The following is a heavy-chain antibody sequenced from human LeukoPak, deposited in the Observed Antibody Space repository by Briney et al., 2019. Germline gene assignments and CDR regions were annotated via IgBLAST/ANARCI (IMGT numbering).Heavy chain of an antibody. CDR2: ISASGDVT. D-gene: IGHD1-1*01. Sequence: GGSLSLSCAPSRFSFSTYPMGWVRQAPGKGLEWVSGISASGDVTFHADPMKGRFTLSTDNSKNTLYLQMTSLRAEDTAEYYCAKSLFTSATGTGRAFHIWGQGTMVTVSS. V-gene: IGHV3-23*01. CDR1: RFSFSTYP. J-gene: IGHJ3*02. CDR3: AKSLFTSATGTGRAFHI.